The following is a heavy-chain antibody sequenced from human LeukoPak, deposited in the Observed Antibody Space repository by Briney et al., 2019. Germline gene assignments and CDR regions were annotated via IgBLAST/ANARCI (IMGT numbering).Heavy chain of an antibody. V-gene: IGHV3-48*04. Sequence: GGSLRLSCAASGFTFSSYSMNWVRQAPGKGLEWVSYISSSSATMYYADSVKGRFTISRDNAKNSLYLQMNSLRAEDTAVYYCARDRTTTYYDFTPDVWGKGTTVTVSS. CDR3: ARDRTTTYYDFTPDV. CDR2: ISSSSATM. CDR1: GFTFSSYS. D-gene: IGHD3/OR15-3a*01. J-gene: IGHJ6*04.